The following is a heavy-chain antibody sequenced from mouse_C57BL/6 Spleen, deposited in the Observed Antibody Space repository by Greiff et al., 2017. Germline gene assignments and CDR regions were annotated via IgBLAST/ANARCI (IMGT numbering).Heavy chain of an antibody. J-gene: IGHJ2*01. CDR3: ARDYYGSSLDD. V-gene: IGHV1-52*01. D-gene: IGHD1-1*01. CDR2: IDPSDSET. Sequence: QVQLQQSGAELVRPGSSVKLSCKASGYTFTSYWMHWVKQRPIQGLEWIGNIDPSDSETHYNQKFKDKATLTVDKSSSTAYMQLSSLTSEDSAVYYCARDYYGSSLDDWGQGTTRTVSS. CDR1: GYTFTSYW.